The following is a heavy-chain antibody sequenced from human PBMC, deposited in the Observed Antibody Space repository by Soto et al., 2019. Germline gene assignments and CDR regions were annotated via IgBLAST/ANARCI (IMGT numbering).Heavy chain of an antibody. CDR2: INHSGST. Sequence: QVQLQQWGAGLLKPSETLSLSCAVYGGSFSGYYWSWIRQPPGKGLEWIGEINHSGSTNYNPSLKGRVTISVDTSKNQFSLRLSSVTAADTAVYYCASILRYLWGQGTPVTVSS. CDR1: GGSFSGYY. CDR3: ASILRYL. V-gene: IGHV4-34*01. D-gene: IGHD3-16*01. J-gene: IGHJ4*02.